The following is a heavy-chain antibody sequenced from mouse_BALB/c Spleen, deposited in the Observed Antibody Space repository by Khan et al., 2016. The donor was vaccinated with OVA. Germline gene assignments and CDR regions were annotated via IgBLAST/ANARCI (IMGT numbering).Heavy chain of an antibody. Sequence: QIQLVQSGPELKKPGETVKISCKASGYTFTNYGMNWVKQAPGKGLKWMGWINTYTGEPTYADDFKGRFVFSLETSASTAYLQISNLKNEDMTAVFCARSSSCWYSDVWGAGTTVTVSS. CDR2: INTYTGEP. J-gene: IGHJ1*01. CDR3: ARSSSCWYSDV. D-gene: IGHD1-3*01. V-gene: IGHV9-1*02. CDR1: GYTFTNYG.